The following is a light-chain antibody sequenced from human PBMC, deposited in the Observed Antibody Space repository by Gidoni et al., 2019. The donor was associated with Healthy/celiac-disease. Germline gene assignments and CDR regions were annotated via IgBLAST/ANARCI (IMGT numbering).Light chain of an antibody. CDR3: ISAAVV. CDR2: DVN. V-gene: IGLV2-14*03. CDR1: SSDVGGSNY. J-gene: IGLJ2*01. Sequence: QSALTQPASVSGSPGQSITISCSGTSSDVGGSNYISWYQQYPGKAPKLVIYDVNNRPSGISDRFSGSKSANTAHLTISGLQADDEADYYTISAAVVFGGGTKLTVL.